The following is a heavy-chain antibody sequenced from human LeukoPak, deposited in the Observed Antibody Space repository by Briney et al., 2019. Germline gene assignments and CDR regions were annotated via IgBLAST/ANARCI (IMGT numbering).Heavy chain of an antibody. CDR1: GGSFSGYY. Sequence: SGTLSLTCAVYGGSFSGYYWSWIRQPPGKGLEWIGEINHSGSTNYNPSLKSRVTVSVGTSKNQFSLQLRSVIAADTAEYYCGRRPAHRGGDSDYVGYFDYWGQGTLVTVSS. J-gene: IGHJ4*02. CDR2: INHSGST. V-gene: IGHV4-34*01. CDR3: GRRPAHRGGDSDYVGYFDY. D-gene: IGHD4-11*01.